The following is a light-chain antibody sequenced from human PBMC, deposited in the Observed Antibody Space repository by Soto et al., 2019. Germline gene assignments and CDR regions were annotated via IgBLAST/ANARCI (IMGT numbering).Light chain of an antibody. CDR2: DAS. CDR3: LQYDNVPLT. CDR1: QDINKF. V-gene: IGKV1-33*01. J-gene: IGKJ4*01. Sequence: DPQMTQSPSSLSASVGDRVTITCQASQDINKFLSWYQQKPGKAPNLQIYDASNLQTGVPSRFSGSVAGTDFTFTISSLQTEDGATYFCLQYDNVPLTFGGGTKVEIK.